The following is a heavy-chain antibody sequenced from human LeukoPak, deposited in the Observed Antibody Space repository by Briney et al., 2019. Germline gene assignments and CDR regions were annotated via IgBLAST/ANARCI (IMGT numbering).Heavy chain of an antibody. CDR3: AKGMHILDY. Sequence: GGSLRLSCVASGFTLSTYGVHGVRQAPGKGLERVAFLHYEGSKKFSGASVKGRFTIYRDDANNIVYLQVNNLRAEDTALSYCAKGMHILDYWGKGTRVTVSS. D-gene: IGHD3-16*01. CDR2: LHYEGSKK. CDR1: GFTLSTYG. J-gene: IGHJ4*02. V-gene: IGHV3-30*02.